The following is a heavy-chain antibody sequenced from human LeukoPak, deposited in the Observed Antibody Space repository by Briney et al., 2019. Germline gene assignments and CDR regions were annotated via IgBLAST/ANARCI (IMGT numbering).Heavy chain of an antibody. Sequence: SETLSLTCAVHGGSFSGYYWSWIRQPPGKGLRWIGEINHSGITNYNPSLTSRVTISVHTSKNQFSLKLSSVTAADTAVYYCARGELVVVVAAPSYYFDYWGQGTLVTVSS. J-gene: IGHJ4*02. CDR3: ARGELVVVVAAPSYYFDY. CDR2: INHSGIT. V-gene: IGHV4-34*01. D-gene: IGHD2-15*01. CDR1: GGSFSGYY.